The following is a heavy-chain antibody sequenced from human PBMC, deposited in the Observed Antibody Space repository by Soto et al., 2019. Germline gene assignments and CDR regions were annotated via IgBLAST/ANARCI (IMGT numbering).Heavy chain of an antibody. V-gene: IGHV3-15*01. J-gene: IGHJ4*02. CDR2: IKRKTDGGST. CDR1: GFTFTNAW. Sequence: EVQLVESGGDLVKPGGSLRLSCAASGFTFTNAWLTWVRQAPGKGLEWVGRIKRKTDGGSTDYAAPVKGRFTISRDDSKNTLYLQMNSLKTEDTAVCYCTSALGYWGQGTLVTVSS. D-gene: IGHD3-16*01. CDR3: TSALGY.